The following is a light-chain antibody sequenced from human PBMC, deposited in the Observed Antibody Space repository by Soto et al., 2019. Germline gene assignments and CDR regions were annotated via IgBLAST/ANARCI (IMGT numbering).Light chain of an antibody. CDR3: QSYDSSLSAVV. Sequence: QSVLTQPPSVSGAPGQRVTISCTGSSSNIGAGYDVHWYQHLPGTAPKLLIYVNSNRPSGVPDRFSGSKSGTSASLAITGLQAEDEADYYCQSYDSSLSAVVFGGGTKLTVL. CDR2: VNS. J-gene: IGLJ2*01. CDR1: SSNIGAGYD. V-gene: IGLV1-40*01.